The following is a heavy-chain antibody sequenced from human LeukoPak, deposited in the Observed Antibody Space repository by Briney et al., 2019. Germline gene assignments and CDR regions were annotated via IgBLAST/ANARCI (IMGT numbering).Heavy chain of an antibody. CDR3: ARDFFPAQGGRNWFDCFDP. J-gene: IGHJ5*02. D-gene: IGHD3-9*01. CDR2: INTDDAGT. Sequence: ASVKVSCKASGYTFTSYGLSWVRQAPGQGLEWMGWINTDDAGTNYAQRFQGRDTLTRDTSTSTAYMEVRSLRSDDTAVYYCARDFFPAQGGRNWFDCFDPWGQGTLVTVSS. CDR1: GYTFTSYG. V-gene: IGHV1-18*01.